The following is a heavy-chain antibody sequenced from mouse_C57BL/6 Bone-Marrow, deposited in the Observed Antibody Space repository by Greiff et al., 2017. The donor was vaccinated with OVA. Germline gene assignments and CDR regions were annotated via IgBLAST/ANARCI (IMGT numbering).Heavy chain of an antibody. CDR2: IYPGNSDT. Sequence: VQLKESGTVLARPGASVKMSCKTSGYTFTSYWMHWVKQRPGQGLEWIGAIYPGNSDTSYNQKFKGKAKLTAVPSASTAYMELSSLTNEDSAVYYCTRSGSSHWYFDVWGTGPTVTVSS. D-gene: IGHD1-1*01. CDR3: TRSGSSHWYFDV. J-gene: IGHJ1*03. V-gene: IGHV1-5*01. CDR1: GYTFTSYW.